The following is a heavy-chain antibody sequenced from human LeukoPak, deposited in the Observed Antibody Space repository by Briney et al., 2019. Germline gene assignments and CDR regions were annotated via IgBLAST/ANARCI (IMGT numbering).Heavy chain of an antibody. Sequence: GGSLTLSCAASGFTFSSYSMNWVRQAPGKGLEWVSGINWSGGRTDYADSVKGRFTISRDNAENFLYLQLNSLRAQGTALYYCARDPTEDGTAYFDHGGRETVVTVSS. V-gene: IGHV3-20*04. CDR2: INWSGGRT. D-gene: IGHD1/OR15-1a*01. CDR1: GFTFSSYS. CDR3: ARDPTEDGTAYFDH. J-gene: IGHJ5*02.